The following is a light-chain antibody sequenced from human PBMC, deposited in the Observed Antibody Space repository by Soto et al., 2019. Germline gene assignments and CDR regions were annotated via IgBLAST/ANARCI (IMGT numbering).Light chain of an antibody. J-gene: IGKJ1*01. CDR3: QKYDSAPLT. CDR2: GAS. Sequence: DIPMTQSPSSLSASVGDRVTITCRASQGISNNLAWYQQKPGKVPQLLIYGASTLQSGVPSRFSGSRSGTDFTLTISSLQPKDVATYFCQKYDSAPLTFGQGTKVEFK. CDR1: QGISNN. V-gene: IGKV1-27*01.